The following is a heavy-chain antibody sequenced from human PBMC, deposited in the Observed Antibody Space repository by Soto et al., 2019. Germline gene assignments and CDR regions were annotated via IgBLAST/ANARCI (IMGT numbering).Heavy chain of an antibody. CDR1: GFKFSNYA. J-gene: IGHJ4*02. CDR2: ISATGGGT. CDR3: AKRSPYSSGWYSPIFDY. V-gene: IGHV3-23*01. D-gene: IGHD6-13*01. Sequence: PGGSLRLSCAASGFKFSNYAMSWVRQAPGKGLEWVSLISATGGGTYYADSVKGRFTISRDNSKNSLSLRMNSLRDEDTAVYFCAKRSPYSSGWYSPIFDYWGQGALVTVSS.